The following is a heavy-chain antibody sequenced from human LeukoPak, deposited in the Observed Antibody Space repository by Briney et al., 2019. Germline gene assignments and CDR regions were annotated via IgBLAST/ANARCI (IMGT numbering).Heavy chain of an antibody. CDR1: GFTFSNAW. CDR2: IKSKTDGGTT. Sequence: GGSLRLSCAASGFTFSNAWMSWVRQAPGKGLEWVGRIKSKTDGGTTDYAAPVKGRFTISRDDSKNTLYLQMNSLKTEDTAVYYCTTPGRYDSSGLGFDYWGRGTLVTVSS. D-gene: IGHD3-22*01. V-gene: IGHV3-15*01. CDR3: TTPGRYDSSGLGFDY. J-gene: IGHJ4*02.